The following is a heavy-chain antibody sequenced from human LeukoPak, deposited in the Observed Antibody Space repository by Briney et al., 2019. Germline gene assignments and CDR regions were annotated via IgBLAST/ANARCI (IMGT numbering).Heavy chain of an antibody. CDR1: GFTFSGSA. J-gene: IGHJ6*03. D-gene: IGHD3-10*01. V-gene: IGHV3-73*01. CDR2: IRSKANSYAT. CDR3: TRHYGLWFGEFIYYYMDV. Sequence: GGSLRLSCAASGFTFSGSAMHWVRQASGKGLEWVGRIRSKANSYATAYAASVKGRFTISRDDSKNTAYLQMNSLKTEDTAVYYCTRHYGLWFGEFIYYYMDVWGKGTTVTVSS.